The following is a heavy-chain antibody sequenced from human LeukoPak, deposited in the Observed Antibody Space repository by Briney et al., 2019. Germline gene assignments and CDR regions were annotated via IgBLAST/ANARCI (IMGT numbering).Heavy chain of an antibody. J-gene: IGHJ4*02. D-gene: IGHD3-22*01. V-gene: IGHV4-59*01. Sequence: ASETLSLTCTVSGVSISSYYWSWIRQPPGKGLEWIGYISYSGNTNSNPSLKSRVNIYVDTSKNQFSLKLSSVTAADTAVYYWARGLYYFDSSGYVDYGGQGTLVTVSS. CDR1: GVSISSYY. CDR2: ISYSGNT. CDR3: ARGLYYFDSSGYVDY.